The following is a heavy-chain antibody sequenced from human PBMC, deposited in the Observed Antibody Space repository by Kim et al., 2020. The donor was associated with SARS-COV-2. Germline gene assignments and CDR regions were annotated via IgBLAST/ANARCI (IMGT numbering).Heavy chain of an antibody. Sequence: SETLSLTCAVYGGSFSGYYWSWIRQPPGKGLEWIGEINHSGSTNYNPSLKSRVTISVDTSKNQFSLKLSSVTAADTAVYYCARAKSGCTITMVGYYYYN. V-gene: IGHV4-34*01. CDR2: INHSGST. J-gene: IGHJ6*01. CDR1: GGSFSGYY. D-gene: IGHD3-10*01. CDR3: ARAKSGCTITMVGYYYYN.